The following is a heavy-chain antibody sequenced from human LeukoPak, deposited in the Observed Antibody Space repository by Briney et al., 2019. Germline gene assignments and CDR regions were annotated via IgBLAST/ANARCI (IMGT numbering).Heavy chain of an antibody. CDR2: IRYDGSNK. Sequence: GGSLRLSCAASGFTFTSYVMHWVRQAPGKGLEWVAFIRYDGSNKYYADSVKGRFTISRDNSKNTLYLQMNSLRAEDTAVYYCANFGATPDAFDIWGQGTMVTVSS. CDR3: ANFGATPDAFDI. V-gene: IGHV3-30*02. CDR1: GFTFTSYV. J-gene: IGHJ3*02. D-gene: IGHD1-26*01.